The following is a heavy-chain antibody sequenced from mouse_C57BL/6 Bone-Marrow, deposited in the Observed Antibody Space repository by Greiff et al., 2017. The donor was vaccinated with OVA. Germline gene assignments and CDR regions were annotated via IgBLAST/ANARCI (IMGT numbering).Heavy chain of an antibody. Sequence: EVQLQQSGPELVKPGASVKISCKASGYTFTDYYMNWVKQSHGKSLEWIGDINPNNGGTSYNQKFKGKATLTVDKSSSTAYMELRSLTSEDSAVYYCARKGLYYGTSYWYFDVWGTGTTVTVSS. CDR3: ARKGLYYGTSYWYFDV. CDR1: GYTFTDYY. J-gene: IGHJ1*03. CDR2: INPNNGGT. D-gene: IGHD2-1*01. V-gene: IGHV1-26*01.